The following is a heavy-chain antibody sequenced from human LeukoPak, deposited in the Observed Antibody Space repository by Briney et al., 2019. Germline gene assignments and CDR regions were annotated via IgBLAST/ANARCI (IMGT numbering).Heavy chain of an antibody. D-gene: IGHD6-25*01. CDR1: GYTFNTYG. V-gene: IGHV1-18*01. J-gene: IGHJ4*02. CDR3: LRDAQRPRLTPDY. Sequence: ASVKVSCEASGYTFNTYGISWVRQAPGHGLEWMGWISTYNGDTSYVQNLQGRVTMTTDTSTSTAYMELMSLRSDDTAVYYCLRDAQRPRLTPDYWGQGTLVTVSS. CDR2: ISTYNGDT.